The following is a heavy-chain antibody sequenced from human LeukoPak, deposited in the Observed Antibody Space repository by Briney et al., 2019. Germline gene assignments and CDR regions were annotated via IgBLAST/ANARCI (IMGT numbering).Heavy chain of an antibody. V-gene: IGHV4-4*07. CDR1: GGSITNYY. D-gene: IGHD3-3*01. CDR2: INTSGST. Sequence: SETLSLTCTVSGGSITNYYWTWVRQTAGKGLEWIGRINTSGSTNYNPSLKSRVTLSVGTSKNQFSLKLISVTAADTAVYYCARHHTYYDFWSGYYESAADAFDIWGQGTMVTVSS. CDR3: ARHHTYYDFWSGYYESAADAFDI. J-gene: IGHJ3*02.